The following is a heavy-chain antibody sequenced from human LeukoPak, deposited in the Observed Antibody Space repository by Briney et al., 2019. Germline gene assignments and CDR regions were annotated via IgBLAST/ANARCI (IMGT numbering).Heavy chain of an antibody. Sequence: SETLSLTCTVSGGSISSYYWSWIRQPPGKGLEWIGYIYYSGSTNYNPSLKSRVTISVDTSKNQFSLKLSSVTAADTAAYYCARSLWSGYYTGYTYYGMDVWGQGTTVTVSS. CDR1: GGSISSYY. CDR3: ARSLWSGYYTGYTYYGMDV. CDR2: IYYSGST. V-gene: IGHV4-59*08. D-gene: IGHD3-3*01. J-gene: IGHJ6*02.